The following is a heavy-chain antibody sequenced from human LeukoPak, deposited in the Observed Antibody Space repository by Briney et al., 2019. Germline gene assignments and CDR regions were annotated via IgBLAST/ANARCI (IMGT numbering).Heavy chain of an antibody. J-gene: IGHJ6*03. Sequence: GGSLRPSCAAYGFTFSSYAMSWVRQAPGKGLEWVSAISGSGGSTYYADSVKGRFTISRDNSKNTLYLQMNSLRAEDTAVYYCAKLGGDHKYYYYYMDVWGKGTTVTVSS. D-gene: IGHD2-21*02. CDR3: AKLGGDHKYYYYYMDV. CDR1: GFTFSSYA. V-gene: IGHV3-23*01. CDR2: ISGSGGST.